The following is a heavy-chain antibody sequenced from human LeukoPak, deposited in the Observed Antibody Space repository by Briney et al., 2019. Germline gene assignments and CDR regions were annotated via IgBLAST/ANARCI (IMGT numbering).Heavy chain of an antibody. D-gene: IGHD6-19*01. CDR3: VAIAVAGQFY. J-gene: IGHJ4*02. V-gene: IGHV3-30*04. Sequence: GGSLRLSCAASGFTFSSYAMHWVRQAPGKELEWVAVISYDGSNKYYADSVKGRFTISRDNSKNTLYVLMNSLRVDDTAIYYCVAIAVAGQFYWGQGTLVTVSS. CDR1: GFTFSSYA. CDR2: ISYDGSNK.